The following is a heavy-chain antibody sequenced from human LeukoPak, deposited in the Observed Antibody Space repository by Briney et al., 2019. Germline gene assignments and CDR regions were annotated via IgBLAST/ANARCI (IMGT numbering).Heavy chain of an antibody. CDR3: ARAVGCSSTTCLGFDY. CDR2: ISTSSYT. V-gene: IGHV3-21*01. Sequence: GGSLRLSXAASGFTFSSYSMTWVCQAPGKGLEWVSYISTSSYTYYADSVKGRFTISRDNAKNSLYLQMNSLRAEDTAVYYCARAVGCSSTTCLGFDYWGQGSLVTVSS. CDR1: GFTFSSYS. J-gene: IGHJ4*02. D-gene: IGHD2-2*01.